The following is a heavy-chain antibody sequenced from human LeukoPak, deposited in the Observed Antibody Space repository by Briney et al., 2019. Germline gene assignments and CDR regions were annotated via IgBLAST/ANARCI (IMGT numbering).Heavy chain of an antibody. J-gene: IGHJ6*02. CDR1: GGTFSSYA. CDR3: ARAQGVVSAHYYYYGMDV. CDR2: IIPILGIA. D-gene: IGHD2-15*01. V-gene: IGHV1-69*04. Sequence: GASVKVSCKASGGTFSSYAISWVRQAPGQGLEWMGRIIPILGIANYAQKFQGRVTITADKSTSTAYMELSSLRSEDTAVYYCARAQGVVSAHYYYYGMDVWSQGTTVTVS.